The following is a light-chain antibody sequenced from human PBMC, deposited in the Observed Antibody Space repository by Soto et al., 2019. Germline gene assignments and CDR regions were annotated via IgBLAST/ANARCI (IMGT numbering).Light chain of an antibody. CDR1: PSVTNF. CDR2: GAF. J-gene: IGKJ5*01. CDR3: QQRNVWPPVT. Sequence: IVLTQSPGTLSLSPGERATLSCRASPSVTNFLAWYQQKPGQAPRLLIYGAFNRATGIPARFSGSGSGTDFTLTISSLEPEDSAVHYCQQRNVWPPVTFGQGTRLEIK. V-gene: IGKV3-11*01.